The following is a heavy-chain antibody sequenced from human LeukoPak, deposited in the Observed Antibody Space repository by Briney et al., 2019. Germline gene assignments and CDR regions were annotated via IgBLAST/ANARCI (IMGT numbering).Heavy chain of an antibody. CDR3: AGDLSGYYYYGMDV. J-gene: IGHJ6*02. Sequence: ASVKVSCKASGYTFTGYYMHWVRQAPGQGLEWMGWINPNSGGTNYAQKFQGRVTMTRDTSISTAYMELSRLRSDDTAVYYCAGDLSGYYYYGMDVWGQGTTVTVSS. CDR1: GYTFTGYY. CDR2: INPNSGGT. V-gene: IGHV1-2*02.